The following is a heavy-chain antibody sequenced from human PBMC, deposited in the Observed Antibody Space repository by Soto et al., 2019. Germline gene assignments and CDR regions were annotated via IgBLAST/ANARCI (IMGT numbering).Heavy chain of an antibody. CDR2: IYPGDSDT. J-gene: IGHJ6*02. Sequence: PGESLKISCTGSGYSFTSYWIGWVRQMPGKGLEWMGIIYPGDSDTRYSPSFQGQVTISADKSISTAYLQWSSLKASDTATYYCARQGIAARPRYYGMDVWGQGTTVTVSS. D-gene: IGHD6-6*01. CDR3: ARQGIAARPRYYGMDV. V-gene: IGHV5-51*01. CDR1: GYSFTSYW.